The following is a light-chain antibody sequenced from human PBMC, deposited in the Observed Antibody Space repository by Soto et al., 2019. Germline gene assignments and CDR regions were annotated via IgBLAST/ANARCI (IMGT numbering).Light chain of an antibody. V-gene: IGKV3-20*01. CDR2: GAS. CDR1: QSVTSNY. CDR3: QQYGSSPRT. J-gene: IGKJ1*01. Sequence: EMVLTQSPGPLSLPPEETATLSSRASQSVTSNYLAWYQQKPGQAPRLLSYGASSRATGIPDRFSGSGSGTAFTLTISRLEPGGFRVYYCQQYGSSPRTFGQGTKVEIK.